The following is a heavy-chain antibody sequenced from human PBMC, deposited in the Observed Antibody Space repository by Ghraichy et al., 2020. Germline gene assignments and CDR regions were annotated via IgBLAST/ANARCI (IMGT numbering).Heavy chain of an antibody. J-gene: IGHJ6*04. CDR1: GFSISSFW. D-gene: IGHD4-17*01. Sequence: GGSLRLSCAASGFSISSFWMHWVRQAPGKGLVWVSRINTDSSTTTYADSVKGRFTISRDNAKNTLYLQMNGLGPEDTAVYFCARAGNTVTPRLKFSHYYRMDIWGKGSTVTVAS. V-gene: IGHV3-74*01. CDR3: ARAGNTVTPRLKFSHYYRMDI. CDR2: INTDSSTT.